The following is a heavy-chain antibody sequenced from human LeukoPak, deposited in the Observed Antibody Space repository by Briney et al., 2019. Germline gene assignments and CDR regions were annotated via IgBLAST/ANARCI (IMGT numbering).Heavy chain of an antibody. CDR1: GVSFSGYY. CDR2: INHSGST. Sequence: SETLSLTCAVYGVSFSGYYWSWIRQPPGKGLEWIGEINHSGSTNYNPSLKSRLTISVDTSKNQFSLRLSSVTAADTAVYYCARGSFAASYGMDVWGQGTTVTVSS. D-gene: IGHD5-18*01. J-gene: IGHJ6*02. V-gene: IGHV4-34*01. CDR3: ARGSFAASYGMDV.